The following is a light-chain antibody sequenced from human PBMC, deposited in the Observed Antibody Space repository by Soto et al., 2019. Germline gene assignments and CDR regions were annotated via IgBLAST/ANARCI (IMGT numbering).Light chain of an antibody. Sequence: EIVMTQSPATLSVSPGERATLSCRASQSASINLAWYQQKPGQAPWLLIYAASTRATGIPARFSGSGSGTEFTLTISSLQSEDFAVYYCQQYNKWPLTFGGGTKVEIK. CDR2: AAS. CDR1: QSASIN. J-gene: IGKJ4*01. CDR3: QQYNKWPLT. V-gene: IGKV3-15*01.